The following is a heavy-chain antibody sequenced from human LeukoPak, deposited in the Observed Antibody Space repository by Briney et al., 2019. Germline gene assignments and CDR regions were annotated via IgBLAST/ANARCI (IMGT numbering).Heavy chain of an antibody. D-gene: IGHD3-16*01. CDR1: GFTVSSNY. J-gene: IGHJ4*02. CDR2: IYSGGST. V-gene: IGHV3-66*02. Sequence: GGSLRLSCAASGFTVSSNYMSWVRQAPGKGLEWVSVIYSGGSTYYADSVKGRFTISRDNSKNTLYLQMNSLRAEVTAVYYCARVGGSGGPSEEYYFDYWGQGTLVTVSS. CDR3: ARVGGSGGPSEEYYFDY.